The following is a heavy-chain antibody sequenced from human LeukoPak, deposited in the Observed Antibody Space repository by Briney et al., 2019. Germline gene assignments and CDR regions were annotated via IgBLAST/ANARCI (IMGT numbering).Heavy chain of an antibody. CDR2: SSGSGGST. CDR3: AKGYYDSSGYWFPFQH. V-gene: IGHV3-23*01. CDR1: GFTFSSYA. D-gene: IGHD3-22*01. Sequence: GGSLRLSCAASGFTFSSYAMSWVRQAPGKGLEWVSASSGSGGSTYYADSVKGRFTISRDNSKNTLYLQMNSLRAEDTAVYYCAKGYYDSSGYWFPFQHWGQGTLVTVSS. J-gene: IGHJ1*01.